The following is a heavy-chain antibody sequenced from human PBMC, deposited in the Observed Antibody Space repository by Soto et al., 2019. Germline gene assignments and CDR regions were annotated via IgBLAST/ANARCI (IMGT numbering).Heavy chain of an antibody. D-gene: IGHD2-15*01. CDR1: GGSLSTNP. J-gene: IGHJ4*02. CDR3: ARLDSGGFYRFFDS. V-gene: IGHV1-69*06. CDR2: TGSGTGPG. Sequence: SVKVSCKASGGSLSTNPISWVRQAPGQGLEWMGGTGSGTGPGNHAQKFQGRLTVTADKSTSTVYMELTNLSSEDTAVYYCARLDSGGFYRFFDSWGQGTLVTVSS.